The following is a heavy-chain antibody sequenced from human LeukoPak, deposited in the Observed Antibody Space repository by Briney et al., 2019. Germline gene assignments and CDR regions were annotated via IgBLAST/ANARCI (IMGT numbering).Heavy chain of an antibody. CDR2: IYYSGST. CDR1: GGSFSSRYYY. J-gene: IGHJ5*02. D-gene: IGHD3-22*01. CDR3: ARRVVVITTPYNWFDP. V-gene: IGHV4-39*01. Sequence: SETLSLTCVVSGGSFSSRYYYWGWIRQLPGKGLEWIGSIYYSGSTYYNPSLKSRVTISVDTSKNQFSLKLSSVTAADTAVYYCARRVVVITTPYNWFDPWGQGTLVTVSS.